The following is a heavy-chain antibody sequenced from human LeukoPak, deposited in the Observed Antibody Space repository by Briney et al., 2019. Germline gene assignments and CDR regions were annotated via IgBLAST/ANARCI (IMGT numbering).Heavy chain of an antibody. J-gene: IGHJ3*02. CDR1: GFTFSHYG. V-gene: IGHV3-33*01. CDR3: ARDFGTTVTTFGAVDI. Sequence: GGSLRLSCAASGFTFSHYGMHWVRQAPGKGLEWVALIWDDGNKKSHADTVKGRFTISRDNSKNTLYLQMNSLRVEDTAVYYCARDFGTTVTTFGAVDIWGQGRKVSVSS. D-gene: IGHD4-17*01. CDR2: IWDDGNKK.